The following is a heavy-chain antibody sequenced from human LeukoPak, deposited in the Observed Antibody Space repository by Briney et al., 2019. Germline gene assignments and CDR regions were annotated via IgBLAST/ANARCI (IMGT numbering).Heavy chain of an antibody. J-gene: IGHJ4*02. CDR3: AKGRERSDWFNFEY. D-gene: IGHD3-9*01. Sequence: QSGGPLRLSCAASGFIFSTYAMSWVRQAPGKGLEWVSVISRSDDSTYYADSVKGRFTISRDNSKNTLFLQMNSLEVEDTAVYYCAKGRERSDWFNFEYWGQGTLVTVSS. V-gene: IGHV3-23*01. CDR1: GFIFSTYA. CDR2: ISRSDDST.